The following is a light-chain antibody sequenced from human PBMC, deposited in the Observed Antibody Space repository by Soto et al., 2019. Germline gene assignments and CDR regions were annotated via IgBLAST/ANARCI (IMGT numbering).Light chain of an antibody. Sequence: DIQMTQSPSTLSASVGDRVSITCRASQSLNSWLAWYQQKLGKAPKLLIYKTSTLESGVPSRFSGSGSGTEFTLTISNLQPDDFATYYCQQYNTYSFGQGTKVDIK. J-gene: IGKJ2*01. CDR2: KTS. CDR3: QQYNTYS. CDR1: QSLNSW. V-gene: IGKV1-5*03.